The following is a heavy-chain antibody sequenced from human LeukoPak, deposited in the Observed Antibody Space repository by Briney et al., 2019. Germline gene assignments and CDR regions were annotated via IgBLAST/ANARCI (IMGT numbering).Heavy chain of an antibody. CDR3: AKDMVLYSYATGFDP. D-gene: IGHD5-18*01. CDR1: GFTFSSYS. J-gene: IGHJ5*02. V-gene: IGHV3-48*01. Sequence: GGSLRLSCAASGFTFSSYSMNWVRQAPGKGLEWVSYISSSSTIYYADSVKGRFTISRDNAKNSLYLQMNSLRAEDTAVYYCAKDMVLYSYATGFDPWGQGTLVTVSS. CDR2: ISSSSTI.